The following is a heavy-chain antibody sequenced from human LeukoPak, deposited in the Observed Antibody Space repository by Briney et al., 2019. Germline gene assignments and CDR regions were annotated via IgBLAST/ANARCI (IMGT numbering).Heavy chain of an antibody. J-gene: IGHJ4*02. V-gene: IGHV3-21*01. CDR1: AFSFSNYN. CDR2: ISSSSSYI. CDR3: ARGYTAFDY. D-gene: IGHD5-18*01. Sequence: GGSLRLSCAASAFSFSNYNMNWVRQAPGKGLEWVSSISSSSSYIYYADSVKGRFTISRDNAKNSLYLQMNSLRAEDTAVYYCARGYTAFDYWGQGTLVTVSS.